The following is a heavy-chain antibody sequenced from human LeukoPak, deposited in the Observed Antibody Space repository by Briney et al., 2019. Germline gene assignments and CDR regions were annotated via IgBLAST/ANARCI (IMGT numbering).Heavy chain of an antibody. CDR1: GGTFSSYA. CDR2: ISAYNGNT. D-gene: IGHD3-10*01. Sequence: ASVKVSCKASGGTFSSYAISWVRQAPGQGLEWMGWISAYNGNTNYAQKLQGRVTMTTDTSTSTAYMELRSLRSDDTAVYYCARDRVTMVRDLNAFDIWGQGTMVTVSS. V-gene: IGHV1-18*01. J-gene: IGHJ3*02. CDR3: ARDRVTMVRDLNAFDI.